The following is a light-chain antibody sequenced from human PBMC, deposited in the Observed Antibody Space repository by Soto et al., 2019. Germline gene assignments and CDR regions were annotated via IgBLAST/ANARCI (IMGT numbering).Light chain of an antibody. Sequence: DIQITLSHSTLSASVVDRVTITCRASQTITTWIAWYQQKPGKAPKLLVYDASTLQSGVATRFSGSGSGTEFTLIISGLQPEASATYYCQQYANTNIPWMFGHGTKV. CDR3: QQYANTNIPWM. CDR2: DAS. V-gene: IGKV1-5*01. J-gene: IGKJ1*01. CDR1: QTITTW.